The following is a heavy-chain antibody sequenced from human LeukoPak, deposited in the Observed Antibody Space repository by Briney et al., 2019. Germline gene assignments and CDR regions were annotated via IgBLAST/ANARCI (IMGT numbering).Heavy chain of an antibody. Sequence: PSDTLSLTCAVYGESFSGYYWSWIRQPPGKGLEWIGEINHSGSTNYNPSLKSRVTISVDTSKNQFPLKLSSVTAADTAVYYCARARGAPFDYWCQGSLVTVSS. D-gene: IGHD3-10*01. J-gene: IGHJ4*02. CDR3: ARARGAPFDY. CDR2: INHSGST. V-gene: IGHV4-34*01. CDR1: GESFSGYY.